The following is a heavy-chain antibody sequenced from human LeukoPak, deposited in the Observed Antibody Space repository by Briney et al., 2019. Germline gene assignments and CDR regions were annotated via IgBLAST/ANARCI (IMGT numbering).Heavy chain of an antibody. CDR3: ARGSSGIVVVVAATYYFDY. J-gene: IGHJ4*02. Sequence: SVNVSCKASGGTFSSYAISWVRQAPGHGLEWMGRIIPIFGTTNYAQKFQGRVTITTDESTSTAYMELSSLRSEDTAVYYCARGSSGIVVVVAATYYFDYWGQGTLVTVPS. V-gene: IGHV1-69*05. CDR1: GGTFSSYA. CDR2: IIPIFGTT. D-gene: IGHD2-15*01.